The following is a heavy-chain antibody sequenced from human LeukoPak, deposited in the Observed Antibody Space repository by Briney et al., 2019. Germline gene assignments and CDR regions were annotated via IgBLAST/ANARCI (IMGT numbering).Heavy chain of an antibody. CDR3: ASLQDYYGSGSTTV. Sequence: PSVTLSLTCTVSGYSISSGYYWGWIRQPPGKGLEWIGSIYHSGSTYYNPSLKSRVTISVDTSKNQFSLKLSSVTAADTAVYYCASLQDYYGSGSTTVWGQGTLVTVSS. CDR1: GYSISSGYY. J-gene: IGHJ4*02. D-gene: IGHD3-10*01. CDR2: IYHSGST. V-gene: IGHV4-38-2*02.